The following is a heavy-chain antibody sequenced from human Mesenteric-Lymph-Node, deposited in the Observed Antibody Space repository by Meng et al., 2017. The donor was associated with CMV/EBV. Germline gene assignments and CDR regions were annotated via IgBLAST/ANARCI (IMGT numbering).Heavy chain of an antibody. Sequence: GALRLSCAASGFTFSDYFMTWIRQAPGKGLEWVSYISTTSDSTYYADSVKGRFTISRDNAKNSVYLQMNSLRAEDTAVYYCARTLYYDVLTGYYAPYYYYGMDVWGQGTTVTVSS. CDR1: GFTFSDYF. D-gene: IGHD3-9*01. CDR2: ISTTSDST. J-gene: IGHJ6*02. V-gene: IGHV3-11*01. CDR3: ARTLYYDVLTGYYAPYYYYGMDV.